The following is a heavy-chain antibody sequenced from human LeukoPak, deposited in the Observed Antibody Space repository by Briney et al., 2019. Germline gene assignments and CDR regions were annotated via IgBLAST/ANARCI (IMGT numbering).Heavy chain of an antibody. V-gene: IGHV1-2*02. CDR1: GYTFTGYY. J-gene: IGHJ6*02. CDR3: ARDLSLPTHPYYYYGMDV. Sequence: GASVKVSCKASGYTFTGYYMHWVRQAPGQGLEWMGWINPNSGGTNYAQKFQGRVTMIRDTSISTAYMELSRLRSDDTAVYYCARDLSLPTHPYYYYGMDVWGQGTTVTVSS. CDR2: INPNSGGT.